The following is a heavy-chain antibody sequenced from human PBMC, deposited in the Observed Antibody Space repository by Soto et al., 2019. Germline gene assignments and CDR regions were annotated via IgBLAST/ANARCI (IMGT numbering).Heavy chain of an antibody. J-gene: IGHJ4*02. CDR1: GGSISSGDYY. CDR2: IYYSGST. Sequence: QVQLQESGPGLVKPSQTLSLTCTVSGGSISSGDYYWSWIRQPPGKGLEWIGYIYYSGSTYYNPSLKSRVTISVDTSKNQFSLKLSSVTAADTAVYYCARAGATVTTPGYFDYWGQGTLVTVSS. D-gene: IGHD4-17*01. CDR3: ARAGATVTTPGYFDY. V-gene: IGHV4-30-4*01.